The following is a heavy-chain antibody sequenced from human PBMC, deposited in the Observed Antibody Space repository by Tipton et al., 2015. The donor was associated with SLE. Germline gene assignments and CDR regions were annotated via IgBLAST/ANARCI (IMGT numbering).Heavy chain of an antibody. CDR2: INHGGST. D-gene: IGHD1-26*01. J-gene: IGHJ2*01. CDR1: GGSFSGYY. Sequence: TLSLTCAVYGGSFSGYYWSWIRQPPGKGLEWIGEINHGGSTNYNPSLKSRVSISVDKSKNQISLRLSSVTAADTAVYYCARDHGAQGYFDLWGHGTLVTVSS. CDR3: ARDHGAQGYFDL. V-gene: IGHV4-34*01.